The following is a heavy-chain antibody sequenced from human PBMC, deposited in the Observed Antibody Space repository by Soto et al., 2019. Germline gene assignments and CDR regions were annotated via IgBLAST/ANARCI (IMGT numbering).Heavy chain of an antibody. CDR3: AKDRFCSGGSCYTDY. V-gene: IGHV3-23*01. CDR2: ISWSDGIT. D-gene: IGHD2-15*01. CDR1: VFIFISFA. J-gene: IGHJ4*02. Sequence: GGSLRLCCSASVFIFISFAMSWVRQAPGKGLEWVSTISWSDGITYYAYSVQGRFTISRDNSKNTLSLQMNSLRAEDTAVYYCAKDRFCSGGSCYTDYWGQGTLVTVSS.